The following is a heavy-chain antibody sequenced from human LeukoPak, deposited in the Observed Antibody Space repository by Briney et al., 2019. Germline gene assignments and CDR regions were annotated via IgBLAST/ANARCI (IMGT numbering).Heavy chain of an antibody. J-gene: IGHJ5*02. Sequence: SETLSLTCTVSGGSFSSYYWSWIRQPAGKGLEWIGRIYTSGSTNYNPSLKSRVTISVDTSKDQFSLKLSSVTAADTAVYYCARDFGYSSSWYWFDPWGQGTLVTVSS. D-gene: IGHD6-13*01. CDR3: ARDFGYSSSWYWFDP. CDR2: IYTSGST. CDR1: GGSFSSYY. V-gene: IGHV4-4*07.